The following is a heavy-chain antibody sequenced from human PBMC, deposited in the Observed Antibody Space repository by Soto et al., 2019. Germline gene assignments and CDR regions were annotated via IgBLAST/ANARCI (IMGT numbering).Heavy chain of an antibody. V-gene: IGHV3-64D*08. CDR2: ISSNGGST. CDR3: ARAGSGSSNYVLYY. D-gene: IGHD4-4*01. J-gene: IGHJ4*02. CDR1: GFTFSSYA. Sequence: PGGSLRLSCSASGFTFSSYAMHWVRQAPGKGLEYVSAISSNGGSTYYADSVKGRFTISRDNSKNTLYLQMRSLRSEDTAVYYCARAGSGSSNYVLYYWGQGTLVTVSS.